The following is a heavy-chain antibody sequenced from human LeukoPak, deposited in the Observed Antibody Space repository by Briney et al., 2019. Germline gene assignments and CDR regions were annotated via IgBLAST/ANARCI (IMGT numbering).Heavy chain of an antibody. CDR2: IYSSGGT. Sequence: SETLSLTCTAAGGSITSYYWNWIRQPAGKGLEWIGRIYSSGGTDYKPSLKSRVTISVDKSKSQFSLSLTSVTAADTAVYYCARTSYDSNGYYPYFDNWGQGTLVTVSS. J-gene: IGHJ4*02. D-gene: IGHD3-22*01. CDR1: GGSITSYY. V-gene: IGHV4-4*07. CDR3: ARTSYDSNGYYPYFDN.